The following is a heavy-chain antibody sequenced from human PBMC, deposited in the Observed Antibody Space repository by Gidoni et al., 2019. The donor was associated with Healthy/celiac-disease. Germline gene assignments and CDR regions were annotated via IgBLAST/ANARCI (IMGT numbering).Heavy chain of an antibody. V-gene: IGHV3-9*01. CDR3: AKDGGPWTPASWGFDY. D-gene: IGHD7-27*01. J-gene: IGHJ4*02. CDR1: GFTFDDYA. Sequence: EVQLVESGGGLVQPGRSLRLSCAASGFTFDDYAMHWVRQAPGKGLEWVSGISWNSGSIGYADSVKGRFTISRDNAKNSLYLQMNSLRAEDTALYYCAKDGGPWTPASWGFDYWGQGTLVTVSS. CDR2: ISWNSGSI.